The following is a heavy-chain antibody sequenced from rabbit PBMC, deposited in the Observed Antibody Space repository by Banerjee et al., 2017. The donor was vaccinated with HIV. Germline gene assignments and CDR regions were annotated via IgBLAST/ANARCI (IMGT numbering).Heavy chain of an antibody. D-gene: IGHD6-1*01. CDR1: GFSFSSSYW. J-gene: IGHJ4*01. CDR2: IYAGSSGRT. CDR3: ARDVGYVDYAYAFNL. V-gene: IGHV1S45*01. Sequence: QEQLVESGGGLVQPEGSLTLTCTASGFSFSSSYWIGWVRQAPGKGLEWIACIYAGSSGRTYYASWAKGRFTISKTSSTTVTLQMTSLTAADTATYFCARDVGYVDYAYAFNLWGPGTLVTVS.